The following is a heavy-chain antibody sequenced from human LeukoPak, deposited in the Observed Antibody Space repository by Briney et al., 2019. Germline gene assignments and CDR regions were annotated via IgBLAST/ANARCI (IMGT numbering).Heavy chain of an antibody. CDR3: ARSNGGYSDGQLPWS. V-gene: IGHV4-31*03. J-gene: IGHJ4*02. Sequence: SETLSLTCTVSAGSISSGGYYWSWIRQHPGKGLEWIGHNYYSGSTYYNPSLKSRVTISVDTSKNQFSLKLSSVTAADTAVYYCARSNGGYSDGQLPWSWGQGTLVTVSS. D-gene: IGHD5-18*01. CDR2: NYYSGST. CDR1: AGSISSGGYY.